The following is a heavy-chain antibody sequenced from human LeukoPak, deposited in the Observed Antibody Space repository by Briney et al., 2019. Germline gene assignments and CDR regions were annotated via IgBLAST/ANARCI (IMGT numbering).Heavy chain of an antibody. CDR2: IYYSGST. CDR3: ARGRYDFWSGYLGNYYYYMDV. CDR1: GGSISSYY. J-gene: IGHJ6*03. Sequence: PSETLSLTCTVSGGSISSYYWSWIWQPPGKGLEWIGYIYYSGSTNYNPSLKSRVTISVDTPKNQFSLKLSSVTAADTAVYYCARGRYDFWSGYLGNYYYYMDVWGKGTTVTVSS. V-gene: IGHV4-59*01. D-gene: IGHD3-3*01.